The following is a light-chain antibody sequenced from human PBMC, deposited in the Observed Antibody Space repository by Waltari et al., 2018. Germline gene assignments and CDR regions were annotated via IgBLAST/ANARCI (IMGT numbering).Light chain of an antibody. Sequence: QSALTQPASVSGSPGQSITIPCTGTSSDVGGYNYFSWYQQHPGKVPKVMIYEVSNRPSGVSHRFSGSKSGNTASLTISGLQAEDEADYYCSSYRSGSILVFGGGTKVTVL. CDR2: EVS. CDR1: SSDVGGYNY. V-gene: IGLV2-14*01. J-gene: IGLJ2*01. CDR3: SSYRSGSILV.